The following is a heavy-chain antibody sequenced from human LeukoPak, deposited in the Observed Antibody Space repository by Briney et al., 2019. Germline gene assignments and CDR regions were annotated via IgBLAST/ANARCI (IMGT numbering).Heavy chain of an antibody. CDR3: ARDLGHTAMVSYYYYMDV. CDR1: GYTFTSYG. Sequence: ASVKVSCKASGYTFTSYGISWVRQAPGQGLEWMGWISAYNGNTNYAQKLQGRVTMTTDTSTSTAYMELRSLRSDDTAVYYCARDLGHTAMVSYYYYMDVWGKGTTVTVSS. D-gene: IGHD5-18*01. J-gene: IGHJ6*03. V-gene: IGHV1-18*01. CDR2: ISAYNGNT.